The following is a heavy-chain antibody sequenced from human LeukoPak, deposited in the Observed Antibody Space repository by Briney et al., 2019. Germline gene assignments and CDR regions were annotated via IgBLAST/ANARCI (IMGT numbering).Heavy chain of an antibody. CDR1: GFTFSSYG. V-gene: IGHV3-33*01. CDR3: ARDKGYYYDSSGYLGY. D-gene: IGHD3-22*01. CDR2: ILYDGSNK. Sequence: GGSLRLSCAASGFTFSSYGMHWVRQAPGKGLVWVAVILYDGSNKYYADSVKGRFTISRDNSKNTLYLQMNSLRAEDTAVYYCARDKGYYYDSSGYLGYWGQGTLVTVSS. J-gene: IGHJ4*02.